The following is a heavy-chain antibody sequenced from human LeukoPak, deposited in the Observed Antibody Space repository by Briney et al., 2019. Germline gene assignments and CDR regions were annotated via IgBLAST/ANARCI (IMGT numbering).Heavy chain of an antibody. J-gene: IGHJ3*02. CDR3: AKDALWFGEFDAFDI. D-gene: IGHD3-10*01. CDR1: GVTFSNYS. Sequence: GGALRLSCVASGVTFSNYSMDWVRQAPGKGLEWVSYISSTSRTIYYVDSVKGRFTISRDNSKNTLYLQMNSLRAEDTAVYYCAKDALWFGEFDAFDIWGQGTMVTVSS. V-gene: IGHV3-48*01. CDR2: ISSTSRTI.